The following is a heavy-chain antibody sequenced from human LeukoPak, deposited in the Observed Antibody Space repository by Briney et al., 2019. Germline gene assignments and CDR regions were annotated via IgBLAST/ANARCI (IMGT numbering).Heavy chain of an antibody. CDR1: GESFSDSY. V-gene: IGHV4-34*01. Sequence: SETLSLTCAVYGESFSDSYWSWLRQPPGKGLEWIGEIHHSGDTNHNPSLKSRVTISLDTSKNQFSLKLNSVTAADTATYYCARGEGGGSCYNNWGQGTQVTVSS. J-gene: IGHJ4*02. CDR3: ARGEGGGSCYNN. CDR2: IHHSGDT. D-gene: IGHD2-15*01.